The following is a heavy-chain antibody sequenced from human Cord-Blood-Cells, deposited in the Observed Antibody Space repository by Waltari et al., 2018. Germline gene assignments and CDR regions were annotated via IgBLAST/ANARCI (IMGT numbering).Heavy chain of an antibody. J-gene: IGHJ6*02. Sequence: QVQLQQWGAGLLKPSETLSLTCAVYGGSFSGYYWRWIRQPPGKGLEWIWESNHGGSTNYNPSRKSRVTISVDSSKNQFSLKLSSVTAADTAVYYCAREGEAIGSGSYYYYYGMDVWGQGTTVTVSS. CDR2: SNHGGST. CDR3: AREGEAIGSGSYYYYYGMDV. V-gene: IGHV4-34*01. D-gene: IGHD3-10*01. CDR1: GGSFSGYY.